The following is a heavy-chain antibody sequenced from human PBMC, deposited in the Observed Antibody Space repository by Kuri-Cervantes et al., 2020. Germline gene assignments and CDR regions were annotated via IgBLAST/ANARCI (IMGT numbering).Heavy chain of an antibody. CDR3: ARDLLDP. Sequence: GESLKISCAASGFTFSSYAMSWVRQAPGKGLEWVSRINSDGSSTSYADSVKGRFTISRDNAKNTLYLQMNSLRAEDTAVYYCARDLLDPWGQGTLVTVSS. V-gene: IGHV3-74*01. CDR1: GFTFSSYA. J-gene: IGHJ5*02. CDR2: INSDGSST.